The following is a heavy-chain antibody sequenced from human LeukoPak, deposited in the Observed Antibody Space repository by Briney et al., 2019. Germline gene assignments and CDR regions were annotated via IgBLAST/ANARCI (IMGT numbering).Heavy chain of an antibody. CDR1: GGTFSSYA. CDR2: IIPILGIA. Sequence: ASVKVSCKASGGTFSSYAISWVRQAPGQGLGWMGRIIPILGIANYAQKFQGRVTITADKSTSTAYMELSSLRSEDTAVYYCAREVREYNWNDGQRDAFDIWGQGTMVTVSS. V-gene: IGHV1-69*04. J-gene: IGHJ3*02. CDR3: AREVREYNWNDGQRDAFDI. D-gene: IGHD1-1*01.